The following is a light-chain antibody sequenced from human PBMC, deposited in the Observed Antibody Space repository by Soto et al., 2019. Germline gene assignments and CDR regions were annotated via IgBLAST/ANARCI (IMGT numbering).Light chain of an antibody. V-gene: IGLV2-8*01. CDR1: SSDIGGHNY. CDR2: DVS. CDR3: SSYAGSNILV. Sequence: QSVLTQPASVSGSPGQSITVSCTGTSSDIGGHNYVSWYQQHPGKAPKLMIYDVSKRPSGVPDRFSGSKSGNTASLTVSGLQAEDEADYYCSSYAGSNILVFGGGTKLTVL. J-gene: IGLJ2*01.